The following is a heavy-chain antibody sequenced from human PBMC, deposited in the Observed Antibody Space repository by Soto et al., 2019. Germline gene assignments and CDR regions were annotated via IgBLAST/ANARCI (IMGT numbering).Heavy chain of an antibody. CDR2: INHSGST. D-gene: IGHD3-10*01. J-gene: IGHJ4*02. Sequence: QVQLQQWGAGLLKPSETLSLTCAVYGGSFSGYYWSWIRQPPGKGLEWIGEINHSGSTNYNPSLKSRVTISVSPSKNQVPLKLSPGTAADPGFDYCAGGRALLLWFGETTKFDYWGQGTLVTVSS. V-gene: IGHV4-34*01. CDR3: AGGRALLLWFGETTKFDY. CDR1: GGSFSGYY.